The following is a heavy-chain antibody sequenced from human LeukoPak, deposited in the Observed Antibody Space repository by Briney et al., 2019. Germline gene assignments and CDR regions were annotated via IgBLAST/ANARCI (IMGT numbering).Heavy chain of an antibody. CDR3: ARLTKADDAFDI. CDR2: IWYDGSNK. V-gene: IGHV3-33*01. D-gene: IGHD3-9*01. CDR1: GFTFSSYG. J-gene: IGHJ3*02. Sequence: GGSLRLSCAASGFTFSSYGMHWVRQAPGKGLEWVAVIWYDGSNKYYADSVKGRFTISRDNSENTLYLQMNSLRAEDTAVYYCARLTKADDAFDIWGQGTMVTVSS.